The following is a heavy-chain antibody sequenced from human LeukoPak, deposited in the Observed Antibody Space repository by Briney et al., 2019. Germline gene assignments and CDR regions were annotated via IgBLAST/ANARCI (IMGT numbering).Heavy chain of an antibody. J-gene: IGHJ4*02. CDR3: ARLSRYCTNGVCYTLDY. Sequence: PSETLSLTCAVSGYSVSSSNWWGWIRQPPGKGLEWIGYIYYSGSTYYNPSLKSRLTMSVDTSKNQFSLKLSSVTAADTAVYYCARLSRYCTNGVCYTLDYWGQGTLVTVSS. V-gene: IGHV4-28*01. CDR2: IYYSGST. D-gene: IGHD2-8*01. CDR1: GYSVSSSNW.